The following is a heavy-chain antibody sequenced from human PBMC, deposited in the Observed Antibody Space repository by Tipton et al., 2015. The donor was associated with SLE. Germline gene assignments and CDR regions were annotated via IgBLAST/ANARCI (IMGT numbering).Heavy chain of an antibody. J-gene: IGHJ4*02. D-gene: IGHD6-25*01. CDR1: GYSFTSYW. V-gene: IGHV5-51*01. CDR2: IYPGDSDT. CDR3: ARRYAATAPFDY. Sequence: QSGPEVKKPGESLKISCKGSGYSFTSYWIGWVRQMPGKGLEWMGIIYPGDSDTRYSPSFQGQVTISADKSIGTAYLQWISLKASGTAMYYCARRYAATAPFDYWGQGTLVTVSS.